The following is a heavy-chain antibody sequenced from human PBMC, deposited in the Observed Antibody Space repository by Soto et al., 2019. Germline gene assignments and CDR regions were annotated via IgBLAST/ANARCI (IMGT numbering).Heavy chain of an antibody. J-gene: IGHJ4*02. D-gene: IGHD1-26*01. Sequence: VSEKVSSKASGYTFPDYDINWVRQAPGQALEWMGWMNPNTGNTRYAHHFQGRIIMTRDTSISTAFMELSSLRSEDTALYYCARGKWATLPHXWGQVTLVTVSX. CDR3: ARGKWATLPHX. CDR1: GYTFPDYD. V-gene: IGHV1-8*01. CDR2: MNPNTGNT.